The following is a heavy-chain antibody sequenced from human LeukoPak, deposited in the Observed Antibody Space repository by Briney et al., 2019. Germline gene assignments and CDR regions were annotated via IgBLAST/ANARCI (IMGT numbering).Heavy chain of an antibody. CDR1: GYTFTSYG. Sequence: GASVKVSCKASGYTFTSYGISWVRQAPGQGLEWMGWISAYNGNTNYAQKLQGRVTMTRDTSISTAYMDLSRLRSDDTAVYYCARRIAAPGHDAFDVWGPGTMVSVSS. V-gene: IGHV1-18*01. CDR3: ARRIAAPGHDAFDV. J-gene: IGHJ3*01. CDR2: ISAYNGNT. D-gene: IGHD6-13*01.